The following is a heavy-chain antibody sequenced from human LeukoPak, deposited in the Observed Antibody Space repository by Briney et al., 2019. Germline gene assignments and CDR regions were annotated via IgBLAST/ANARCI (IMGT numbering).Heavy chain of an antibody. Sequence: QPGGSLRLSCAASGFTFSSYAMSWVRQAPGKGLEWVSAISGSGGSTYYADSVKGRFTISRDNSKNTLYLQMNSLRAADTAVYYCANAGSGYYYYGSGSYYKDYYYMDVWGKGTTVTVSS. V-gene: IGHV3-23*01. D-gene: IGHD3-10*01. CDR1: GFTFSSYA. CDR3: ANAGSGYYYYGSGSYYKDYYYMDV. CDR2: ISGSGGST. J-gene: IGHJ6*03.